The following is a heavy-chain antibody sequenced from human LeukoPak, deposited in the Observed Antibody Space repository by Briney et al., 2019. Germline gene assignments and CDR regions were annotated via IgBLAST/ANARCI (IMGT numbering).Heavy chain of an antibody. Sequence: PSQTLSLTCTVSGGSISSGSYYWSWIRQPAGKGLEWIGRIYTSGSTNYNPSLKSRVTISVDTSKNQFSLKLSSVTAADTAVYYCARSGPSEQLGIWVPAARANWLDPWGQGTLVTVSS. D-gene: IGHD2-2*01. CDR1: GGSISSGSYY. CDR3: ARSGPSEQLGIWVPAARANWLDP. V-gene: IGHV4-61*02. J-gene: IGHJ5*02. CDR2: IYTSGST.